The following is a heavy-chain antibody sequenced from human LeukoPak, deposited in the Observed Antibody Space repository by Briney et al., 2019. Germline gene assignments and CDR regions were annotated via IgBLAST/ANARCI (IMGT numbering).Heavy chain of an antibody. Sequence: GRSLRLSCAASGFTFSSYGMHWVRQAPGKGLEWVAVIWYDGSNKYYADSVKGRFTISRDNSKNTLYLQMYSLRAEDTAVYYCARDRASRDGYNAPLFDYWGQGTLVTVSS. J-gene: IGHJ4*02. CDR1: GFTFSSYG. D-gene: IGHD5-24*01. V-gene: IGHV3-33*01. CDR2: IWYDGSNK. CDR3: ARDRASRDGYNAPLFDY.